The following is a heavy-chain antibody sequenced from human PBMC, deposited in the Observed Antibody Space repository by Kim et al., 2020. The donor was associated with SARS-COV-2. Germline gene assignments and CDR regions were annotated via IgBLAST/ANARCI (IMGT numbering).Heavy chain of an antibody. CDR3: ARAAGEMATIRNHQRFDY. Sequence: ASVKVSCKASGYTFTGYYMHWVRQAPGQGLEWMGRINPNSGGTNYAQKFQGRVTMTRDTSISTAYMELSRLRSDVTAVYYCARAAGEMATIRNHQRFDYWGQGTLVTVSS. J-gene: IGHJ4*02. D-gene: IGHD5-12*01. CDR2: INPNSGGT. V-gene: IGHV1-2*06. CDR1: GYTFTGYY.